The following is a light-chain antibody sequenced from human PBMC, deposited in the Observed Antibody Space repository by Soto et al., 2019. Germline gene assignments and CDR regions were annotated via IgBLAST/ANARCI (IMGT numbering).Light chain of an antibody. V-gene: IGKV1-5*03. J-gene: IGKJ1*01. Sequence: DIQMTQSPSTLSASVGDRVTITCRASQSISTWLAWYQQKPGKAPKLLMYKTSTLQSGVPSRFSGSGSGAEYTLTISSLQPDDFATYYCQEYNTNSRTFGQGTRVENK. CDR3: QEYNTNSRT. CDR2: KTS. CDR1: QSISTW.